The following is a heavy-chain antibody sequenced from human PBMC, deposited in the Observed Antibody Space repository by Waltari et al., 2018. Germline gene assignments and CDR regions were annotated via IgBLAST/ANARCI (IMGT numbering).Heavy chain of an antibody. CDR3: ARASPSRVGANTPSNY. V-gene: IGHV1-3*01. CDR2: INAGNGNT. Sequence: QVQLVQSGAEVKKPGASVKVSCKASGYTFTSYAMHWVRQAPGQRLEWMGWINAGNGNTKYSQKFQGRVTITRDTSASTAYMELSSLRSEDTAVYYCARASPSRVGANTPSNYWGQGTLVTVSS. J-gene: IGHJ4*02. D-gene: IGHD1-26*01. CDR1: GYTFTSYA.